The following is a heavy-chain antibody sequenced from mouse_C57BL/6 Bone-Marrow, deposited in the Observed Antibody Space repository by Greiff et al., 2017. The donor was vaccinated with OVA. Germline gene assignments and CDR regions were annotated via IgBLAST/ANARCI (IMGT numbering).Heavy chain of an antibody. CDR3: THLFFDY. D-gene: IGHD1-1*01. CDR1: GFNIKDDY. Sequence: EVKVVESGAELVRPGASVKLSCTASGFNIKDDYMHWVKQRPEQGLEWIGWIDPENGDTEYASKFQGKATITADTSSNTAYLQLSSLTSEDTAVYYCTHLFFDYWGQGTTLTVSS. CDR2: IDPENGDT. J-gene: IGHJ2*01. V-gene: IGHV14-4*01.